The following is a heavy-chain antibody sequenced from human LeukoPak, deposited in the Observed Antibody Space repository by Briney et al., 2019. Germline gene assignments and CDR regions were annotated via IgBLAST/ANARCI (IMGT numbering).Heavy chain of an antibody. Sequence: TGGSLRLSCAASGFTFSSFATSWVRQAPGKGLEWVSGISASGGSTYYADSVKGRFTISRDNAKNTVYLQMNSLRAEDTAVYYCARERYCSGGSCYGMDVWGQGTTVTVSS. CDR1: GFTFSSFA. CDR2: ISASGGST. J-gene: IGHJ6*02. CDR3: ARERYCSGGSCYGMDV. D-gene: IGHD2-15*01. V-gene: IGHV3-23*01.